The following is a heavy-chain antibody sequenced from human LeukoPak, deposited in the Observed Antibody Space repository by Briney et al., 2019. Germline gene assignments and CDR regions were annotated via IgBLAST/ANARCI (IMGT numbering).Heavy chain of an antibody. CDR3: AKYPRGEGSSLAYFDL. Sequence: GGSLRLSCAASGFTFDDYAMHWVRQAPGKGLEWVSGISWNSGSIGYADSVKGRFTISRDNSKNTLYLQMNSLRAEDTAVYYCAKYPRGEGSSLAYFDLWGRGTLVTVSS. J-gene: IGHJ2*01. D-gene: IGHD6-6*01. V-gene: IGHV3-9*01. CDR1: GFTFDDYA. CDR2: ISWNSGSI.